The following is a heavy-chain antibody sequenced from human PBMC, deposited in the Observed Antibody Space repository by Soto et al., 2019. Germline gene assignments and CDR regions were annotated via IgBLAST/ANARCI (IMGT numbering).Heavy chain of an antibody. D-gene: IGHD6-13*01. CDR1: GGSISSYY. J-gene: IGHJ5*02. Sequence: QVQLQESGPGLVKPSETLSLTCTVSGGSISSYYWSWIRQPPGKGLEWIGYIYSSGSTNYNPSLTGRVTMSVDTSKNPCSLQPSSVTAADTAVYYCARDRLAAAGGGRRWFDPWGQGTLVTVSS. CDR2: IYSSGST. CDR3: ARDRLAAAGGGRRWFDP. V-gene: IGHV4-59*01.